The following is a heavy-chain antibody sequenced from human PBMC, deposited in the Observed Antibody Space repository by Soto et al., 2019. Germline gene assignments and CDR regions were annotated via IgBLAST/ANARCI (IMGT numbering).Heavy chain of an antibody. J-gene: IGHJ3*02. CDR2: IYYSGST. CDR1: GGSISSYY. CDR3: ARDRRAGAVARFAFAI. V-gene: IGHV4-59*01. Sequence: PSETLSLTCTVSGGSISSYYWSWIRQPPGKGLEWIGYIYYSGSTNYNPSLKSRVTISVDTSKNQFSLKLSSVTAADTAVYYCARDRRAGAVARFAFAIWGQGTMVTVSS. D-gene: IGHD6-19*01.